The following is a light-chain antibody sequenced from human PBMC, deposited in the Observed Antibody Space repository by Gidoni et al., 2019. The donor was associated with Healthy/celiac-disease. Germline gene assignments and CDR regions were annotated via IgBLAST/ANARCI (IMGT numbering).Light chain of an antibody. CDR2: RNN. CDR3: AAWDDSLSGVV. J-gene: IGLJ2*01. Sequence: QSVLTQPPSASGPPGQGVTISCSGSSSNIGSNYVYWYQQLPGTAPKLLIYRNNQRPSGVPDRFSGSKSGTSASLAISGLRSEDEADYYCAAWDDSLSGVVFGGGTKLTVL. CDR1: SSNIGSNY. V-gene: IGLV1-47*01.